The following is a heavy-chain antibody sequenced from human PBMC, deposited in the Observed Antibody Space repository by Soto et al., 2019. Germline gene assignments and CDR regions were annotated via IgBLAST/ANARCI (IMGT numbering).Heavy chain of an antibody. Sequence: PSETLSLTCTVSGGSISSGGYSWSWIRQPPGKGLEWIGYIYHSGSTYYNPSLKSRVTISVDRSKNQFSLKLSSVTAADTAVYYCAREDSYYDSSGYYHNWFDPWGQGTLVTVSS. V-gene: IGHV4-30-2*01. CDR1: GGSISSGGYS. CDR2: IYHSGST. J-gene: IGHJ5*02. D-gene: IGHD3-22*01. CDR3: AREDSYYDSSGYYHNWFDP.